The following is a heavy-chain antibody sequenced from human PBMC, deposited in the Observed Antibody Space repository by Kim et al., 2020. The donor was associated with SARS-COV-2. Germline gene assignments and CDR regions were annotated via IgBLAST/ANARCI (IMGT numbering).Heavy chain of an antibody. J-gene: IGHJ4*02. CDR3: ARRHNNGWYSHFDF. Sequence: SGPTLVNPTQTLTLTCTFSGFSLSTTGVGVGWIRQPPGKALEWLALIYWDGDVRYRPSLRSRLTITSNNQVVLTMANMDPVDTATYYCARRHNNGWYSHFDFWGQGTLVTVSS. CDR1: GFSLSTTGVG. V-gene: IGHV2-5*02. D-gene: IGHD6-19*01. CDR2: IYWDGDV.